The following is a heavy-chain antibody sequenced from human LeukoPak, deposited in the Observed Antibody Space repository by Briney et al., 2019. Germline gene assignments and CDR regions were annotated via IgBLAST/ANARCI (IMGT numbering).Heavy chain of an antibody. Sequence: PSETLSLTCTVSGRSISSYYWSWIRQPPGKGLEWIGYIYYSGCTNYNPSLKSRVSMSVDTSKTQFSLKLSCVTAADTAVYDCAREVRGFISYDIDDWGQGTLVTVSS. V-gene: IGHV4-59*12. D-gene: IGHD3-10*01. CDR3: AREVRGFISYDIDD. CDR2: IYYSGCT. J-gene: IGHJ4*02. CDR1: GRSISSYY.